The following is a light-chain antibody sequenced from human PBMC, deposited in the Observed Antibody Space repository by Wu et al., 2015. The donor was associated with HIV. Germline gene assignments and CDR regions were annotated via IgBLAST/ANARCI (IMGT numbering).Light chain of an antibody. CDR3: QQYNSPGT. J-gene: IGKJ2*01. CDR2: KAS. Sequence: DIQMTQSPSTLSASVGDRVTITCRASQSINNWLAWCQQKPGKAPKLLIYKASSLAGGVPSRFSGSASGTEFTLTISGLRPDDLATYYCQQYNSPGTFGQGTKLEIK. CDR1: QSINNW. V-gene: IGKV1-5*03.